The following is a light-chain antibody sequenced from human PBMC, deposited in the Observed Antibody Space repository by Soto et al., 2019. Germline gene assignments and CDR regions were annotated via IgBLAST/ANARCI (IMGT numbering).Light chain of an antibody. CDR3: QQYGSSPGVTWT. Sequence: EIVLTQSPGTLSLSPGERATLSCRASQSVSSSYLAWYQQKPGQAPRLLIYGASSRATGIPDRFSGSGSGTDFTLTISRLEPEDFAVYYCQQYGSSPGVTWTFGQGTKVEIK. J-gene: IGKJ1*01. V-gene: IGKV3-20*01. CDR1: QSVSSSY. CDR2: GAS.